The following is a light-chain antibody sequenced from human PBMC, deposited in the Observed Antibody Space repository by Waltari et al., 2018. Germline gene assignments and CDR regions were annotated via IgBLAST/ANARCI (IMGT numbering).Light chain of an antibody. CDR3: AAWDDSLKGRV. CDR1: SSNIGINS. J-gene: IGLJ2*01. CDR2: RNE. Sequence: QSVLTQPPSASGTPGQRVTISCSGSSSNIGINSVNWYQHLPGTAPKLLLYRNEQRPSGVPDRFSGSKSGTSASLAISGLQSEDEADYYCAAWDDSLKGRVFGGGTKLTVL. V-gene: IGLV1-44*01.